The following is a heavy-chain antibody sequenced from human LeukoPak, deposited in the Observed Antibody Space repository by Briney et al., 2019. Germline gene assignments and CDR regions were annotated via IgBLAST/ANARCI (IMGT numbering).Heavy chain of an antibody. D-gene: IGHD3-3*01. J-gene: IGHJ5*02. CDR1: GFTFSSYA. V-gene: IGHV3-23*01. Sequence: GGSLRLSCAASGFTFSSYAMSWVRQAPGKGLEWVSAISGSGGSTYYADSVKGRFTISRDNSKNTLYLQMNSLRAEDTAVYYCAKVASTTILGVVIKGGWFDPWGQGTLVTVSS. CDR3: AKVASTTILGVVIKGGWFDP. CDR2: ISGSGGST.